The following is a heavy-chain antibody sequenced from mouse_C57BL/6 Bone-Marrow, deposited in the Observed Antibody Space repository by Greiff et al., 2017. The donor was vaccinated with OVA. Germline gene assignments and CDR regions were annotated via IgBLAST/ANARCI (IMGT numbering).Heavy chain of an antibody. CDR2: ITPSSGYT. CDR1: GYTFTSSW. Sequence: VQLQQSGAELAKPGASVKLSCKASGYTFTSSWLHWVKQRPGQGLEWIGYITPSSGYTKYNQKFKDKATLTADKSSSTAYMQLSSLTYEDSAVYYCAREELAWFAYWGQGTLVTVSA. V-gene: IGHV1-7*01. J-gene: IGHJ3*01. CDR3: AREELAWFAY.